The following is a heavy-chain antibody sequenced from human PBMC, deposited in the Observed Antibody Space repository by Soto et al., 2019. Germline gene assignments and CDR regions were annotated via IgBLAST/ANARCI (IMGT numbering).Heavy chain of an antibody. J-gene: IGHJ4*02. Sequence: GGSLRLSCAASGFTFSSYGMHWVRQAPGKGLEWVAVIWYDGSNKYYADSVKGRFTISRDNSKNTLYLQMNSLRAEDTAVYYCASSYCGGDCYSPFDYWGQGTLVTVSS. D-gene: IGHD2-21*02. V-gene: IGHV3-33*01. CDR2: IWYDGSNK. CDR1: GFTFSSYG. CDR3: ASSYCGGDCYSPFDY.